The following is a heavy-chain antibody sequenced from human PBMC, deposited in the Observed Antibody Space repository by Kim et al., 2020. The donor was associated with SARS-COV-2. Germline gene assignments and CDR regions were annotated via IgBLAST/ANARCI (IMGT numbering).Heavy chain of an antibody. CDR3: AHSGQQQADY. Sequence: DKRYSPSLKGRLTITKDTSKNQVVLTMTNMDPVDTATYYCAHSGQQQADYWGQGTLVTVSS. V-gene: IGHV2-5*01. J-gene: IGHJ4*02. CDR2: DK. D-gene: IGHD6-13*01.